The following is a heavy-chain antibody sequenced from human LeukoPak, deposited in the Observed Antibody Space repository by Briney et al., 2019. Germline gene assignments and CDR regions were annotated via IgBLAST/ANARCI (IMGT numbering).Heavy chain of an antibody. D-gene: IGHD4-23*01. V-gene: IGHV3-23*01. CDR2: ISGSGGST. J-gene: IGHJ5*02. CDR3: AREGTKMTTVVSNWFDP. CDR1: GFTFSSYA. Sequence: PGGSLRLSCAASGFTFSSYAMSWVRQAPGKGLEWVSAISGSGGSTYYADSVKGRFTISRDNSKNTLYLQMNSLRAEDTAVYYCAREGTKMTTVVSNWFDPWGQGTLVTVSS.